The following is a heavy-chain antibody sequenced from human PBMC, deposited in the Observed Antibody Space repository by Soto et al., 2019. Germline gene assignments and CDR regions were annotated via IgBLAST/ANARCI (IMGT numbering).Heavy chain of an antibody. D-gene: IGHD3-9*01. Sequence: SETLSLTCTVSGGSISSSSYYWGWIRQPPGKGLEWIGSIYYSGSTYYNPSLKSRVTISVDTSKNQFSLKLSSVTAADTAVYYCARPAGRYFDWLPTYYYGMDVWGQGTTVTVSS. CDR2: IYYSGST. V-gene: IGHV4-39*01. J-gene: IGHJ6*02. CDR3: ARPAGRYFDWLPTYYYGMDV. CDR1: GGSISSSSYY.